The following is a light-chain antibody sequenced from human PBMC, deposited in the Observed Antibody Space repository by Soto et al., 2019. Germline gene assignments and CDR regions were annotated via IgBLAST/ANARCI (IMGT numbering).Light chain of an antibody. V-gene: IGLV2-11*01. Sequence: QSALTQPRSVSGSPGQSVTISCTGTSSDVGIYNYVSWYQQSPGKAPKLIIYDVTKRPSGVPDRFSGFKSGNTASLTISGLQAEDEADYYCCSYAGSYTMLFGGGTKVTVL. CDR3: CSYAGSYTML. CDR1: SSDVGIYNY. J-gene: IGLJ2*01. CDR2: DVT.